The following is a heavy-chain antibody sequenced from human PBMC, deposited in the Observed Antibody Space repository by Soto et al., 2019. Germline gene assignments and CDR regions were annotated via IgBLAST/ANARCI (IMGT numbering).Heavy chain of an antibody. CDR2: IKQDGSGR. J-gene: IGHJ6*02. V-gene: IGHV3-7*03. CDR3: ARGTGVDV. Sequence: LRLSCAASGFTFSSYWMSWVRQAPGKGLEWVANIKQDGSGRYSVDSVKGRFTISRDNAKDSLYLQMNSLRAEDTAVYYCARGTGVDVWGQGTTVTVSS. CDR1: GFTFSSYW. D-gene: IGHD2-2*01.